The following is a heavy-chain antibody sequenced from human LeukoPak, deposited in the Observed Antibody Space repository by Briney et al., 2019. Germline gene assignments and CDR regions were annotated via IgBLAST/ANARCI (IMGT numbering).Heavy chain of an antibody. D-gene: IGHD3-10*01. CDR1: GGSFSGYY. V-gene: IGHV4-34*01. CDR2: INHSGST. CDR3: ARLPRVRGVKPMRYYYYYYMDV. Sequence: SETLSLTCAVYGGSFSGYYWSWIRQPPGKGLEWIGEINHSGSTNYNPSLKSRVTISVDTSKNQFSLKLSSVTAADTAVYYCARLPRVRGVKPMRYYYYYYMDVWGKGTTVTISS. J-gene: IGHJ6*03.